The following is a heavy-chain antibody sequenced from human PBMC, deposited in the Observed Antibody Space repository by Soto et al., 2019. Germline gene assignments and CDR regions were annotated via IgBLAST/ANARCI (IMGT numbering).Heavy chain of an antibody. V-gene: IGHV3-7*01. J-gene: IGHJ6*02. CDR3: ASGAIAARLHYYYGMDV. D-gene: IGHD6-6*01. Sequence: VGSLRLSCAASGFTFSSYWMSWVRQAPGKGLEWVANIKQDGSEKYYVDSVKGRFTISRDNAKNSLYLQMNSLRAEDTAVYYCASGAIAARLHYYYGMDVWGQGTTVTVSS. CDR2: IKQDGSEK. CDR1: GFTFSSYW.